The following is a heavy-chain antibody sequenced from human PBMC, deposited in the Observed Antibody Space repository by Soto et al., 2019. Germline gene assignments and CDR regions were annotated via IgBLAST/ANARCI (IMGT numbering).Heavy chain of an antibody. V-gene: IGHV4-30-2*01. CDR3: ARGPPLGY. Sequence: SETLSLTCAVSGGSISSGGYSWSWIRQPPGKGLECIGYIYHSRSTYYDPSLKSRVTISVDRSKNQFSLKLSSVTAADTAVYYCARGPPLGYWGQGTLVTVSS. CDR2: IYHSRST. J-gene: IGHJ4*02. CDR1: GGSISSGGYS.